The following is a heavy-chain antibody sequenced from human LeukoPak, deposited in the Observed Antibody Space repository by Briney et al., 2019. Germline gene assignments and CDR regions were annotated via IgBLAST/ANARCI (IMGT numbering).Heavy chain of an antibody. CDR3: AREGLDQLLLYYFDY. V-gene: IGHV3-30*01. D-gene: IGHD2-2*01. CDR1: GFTFSSYA. CDR2: ISYDGSNK. Sequence: GGSLRLSCAASGFTFSSYAMHWVRQAPGKGLEWVAVISYDGSNKYYADSVKGRFTISRDNSKNTLDLQMNSLRAEDTAVYYCAREGLDQLLLYYFDYWGQGTLVTVSS. J-gene: IGHJ4*02.